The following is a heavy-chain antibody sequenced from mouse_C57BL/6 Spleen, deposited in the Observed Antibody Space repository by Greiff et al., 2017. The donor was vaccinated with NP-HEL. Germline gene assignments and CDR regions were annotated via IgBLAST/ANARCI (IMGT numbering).Heavy chain of an antibody. CDR1: GFTFSSYT. CDR3: ASPYDYGGDYYAMDY. J-gene: IGHJ4*01. CDR2: ISGGGGNT. D-gene: IGHD2-4*01. Sequence: EVQGVESGGGLVKPGGSLKLSCAASGFTFSSYTMSWVRQTPEKRLEWVATISGGGGNTYYPDSVKGRFTISRDNAKNTLYLQMSSLRSEDTALYYCASPYDYGGDYYAMDYWGQGTSVTVSS. V-gene: IGHV5-9*01.